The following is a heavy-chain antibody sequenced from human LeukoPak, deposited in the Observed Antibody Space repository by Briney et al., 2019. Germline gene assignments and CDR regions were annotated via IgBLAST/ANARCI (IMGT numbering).Heavy chain of an antibody. CDR1: GFSFTTYW. J-gene: IGHJ4*02. Sequence: GGSLRLSCAASGFSFTTYWMGWVRQAPGKGLEWVGRIKSKTDGGTTDYAAPVKGRFTISRDDSKNTLYLQMNSLKTEDTAVYYCTQYTYGFFQYWGQGTLVTVSS. D-gene: IGHD5-18*01. V-gene: IGHV3-15*01. CDR3: TQYTYGFFQY. CDR2: IKSKTDGGTT.